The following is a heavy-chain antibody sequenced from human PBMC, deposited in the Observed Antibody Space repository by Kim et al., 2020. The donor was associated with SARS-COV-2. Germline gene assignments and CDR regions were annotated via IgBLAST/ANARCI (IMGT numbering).Heavy chain of an antibody. Sequence: GGSLRLSCAASGFTFSNYALSWVRQAPGKGLEWVSGNSGSGTSTYYADSVKGRFTISRDNSKNTLYLQMNSLRAEDTAVYYRAKDRYSSSPYYFDHWGQGTLVTVSS. CDR2: NSGSGTST. CDR3: AKDRYSSSPYYFDH. V-gene: IGHV3-23*01. D-gene: IGHD6-13*01. CDR1: GFTFSNYA. J-gene: IGHJ4*02.